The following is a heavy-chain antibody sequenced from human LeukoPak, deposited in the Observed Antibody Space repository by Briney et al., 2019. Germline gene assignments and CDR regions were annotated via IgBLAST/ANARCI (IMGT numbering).Heavy chain of an antibody. D-gene: IGHD3-10*01. CDR3: AKANMVRGVTLKFDY. J-gene: IGHJ4*02. CDR2: ISGSGAST. Sequence: PGGSLRLSCAASGFTFSSYGMHWVRQAPGKGLEWVSGISGSGASTSYADSVKGRFTISRDNSKNTLYLQMNSLRAEDTAVYYCAKANMVRGVTLKFDYWGQGTLVTVSS. V-gene: IGHV3-23*01. CDR1: GFTFSSYG.